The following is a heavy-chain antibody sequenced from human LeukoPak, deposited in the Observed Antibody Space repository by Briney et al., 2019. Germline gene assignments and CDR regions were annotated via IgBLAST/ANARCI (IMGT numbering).Heavy chain of an antibody. D-gene: IGHD6-19*01. CDR3: AKDLRAVSRYYFDY. Sequence: GGSLRVSCAASGFTFSSYGMSWVRQAPGKGLEWVSAISGSGGSTYYADSVKGRFTISRDNSKNTLYLQMNSLRAEDTAVYYCAKDLRAVSRYYFDYWGQGTLVTVSS. J-gene: IGHJ4*02. CDR2: ISGSGGST. CDR1: GFTFSSYG. V-gene: IGHV3-23*01.